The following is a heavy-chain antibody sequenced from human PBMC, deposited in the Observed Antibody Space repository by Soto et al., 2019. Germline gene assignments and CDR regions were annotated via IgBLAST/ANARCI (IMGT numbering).Heavy chain of an antibody. CDR3: ARGRVNGDFLNWFDP. J-gene: IGHJ5*02. D-gene: IGHD4-17*01. Sequence: GGSLRLSCAASGFTFSSYAMHWVRQAPGKGLEWVAVISYDGSNKYYADSVKGRFTISRDNSKNTLYLQMNSLRAEDTAVYYCARGRVNGDFLNWFDPWGQGTLVTVSS. CDR1: GFTFSSYA. V-gene: IGHV3-30-3*01. CDR2: ISYDGSNK.